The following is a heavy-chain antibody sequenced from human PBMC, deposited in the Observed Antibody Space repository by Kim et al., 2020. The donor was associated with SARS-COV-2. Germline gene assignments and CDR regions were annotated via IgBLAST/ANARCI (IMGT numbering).Heavy chain of an antibody. CDR3: ARHKWIGELFGSNWFDP. CDR1: GYSFTRYW. D-gene: IGHD3-10*01. V-gene: IGHV5-51*01. Sequence: GESLKISCKGSGYSFTRYWIGWVRQMPGKGLEWMGIIYPGDYDTRYSPSFQGQVTISADKSISTAYLQWSSLKASDTAMYYCARHKWIGELFGSNWFDPWGQGTLVTVSS. CDR2: IYPGDYDT. J-gene: IGHJ5*02.